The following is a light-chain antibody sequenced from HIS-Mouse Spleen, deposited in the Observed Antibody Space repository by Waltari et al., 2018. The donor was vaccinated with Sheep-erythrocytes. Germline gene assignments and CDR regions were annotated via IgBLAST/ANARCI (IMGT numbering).Light chain of an antibody. V-gene: IGLV2-11*01. J-gene: IGLJ2*01. Sequence: QSALTQPRSVSGSPGQSVTISCTGTSSDVGGSNYVSWYQQHPGKAPKLMIYDVSKRPSGVPDRFSGSKSGNTASLTISGLQAEDEADYYCCSYAGSGTLVFGGGTKLTVL. CDR3: CSYAGSGTLV. CDR1: SSDVGGSNY. CDR2: DVS.